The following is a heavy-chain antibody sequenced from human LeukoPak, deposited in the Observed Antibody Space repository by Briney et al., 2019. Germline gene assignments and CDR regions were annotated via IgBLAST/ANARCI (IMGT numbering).Heavy chain of an antibody. Sequence: SAKVSCKASGGTFSSYAISWVRQAPGQGLEWMGRIIPILGIANYAQKFQGRVTITADKSTSTAYMELSSLRSEDTAVYYCARGLEGCSSTSCSALMDYWGQGTLVTVYS. CDR3: ARGLEGCSSTSCSALMDY. J-gene: IGHJ4*02. V-gene: IGHV1-69*04. D-gene: IGHD2-2*01. CDR2: IIPILGIA. CDR1: GGTFSSYA.